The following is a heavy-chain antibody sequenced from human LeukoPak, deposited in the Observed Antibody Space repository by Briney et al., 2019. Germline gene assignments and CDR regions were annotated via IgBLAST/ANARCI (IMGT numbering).Heavy chain of an antibody. D-gene: IGHD3-10*01. CDR1: GGTFSSYA. J-gene: IGHJ4*02. CDR2: TIPIFGTT. Sequence: GASVKVSCKASGGTFSSYAITWVRQAPGQGLEWMGRTIPIFGTTNYAQRFQGRVTITADESTSTAYMELSSLRSEDTAVYYCARVAGSGSYNGAGFDYWGQGTLVTVSS. CDR3: ARVAGSGSYNGAGFDY. V-gene: IGHV1-69*15.